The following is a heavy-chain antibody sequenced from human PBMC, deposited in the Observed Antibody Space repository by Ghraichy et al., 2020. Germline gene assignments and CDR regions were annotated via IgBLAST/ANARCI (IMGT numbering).Heavy chain of an antibody. V-gene: IGHV3-7*04. CDR1: GFTFNTYY. D-gene: IGHD5-18*01. CDR3: GRGGYIYGSNPVDY. CDR2: IKQDGSGK. J-gene: IGHJ4*02. Sequence: GGSLRLSCAASGFTFNTYYMTWVRQAPGKGLEWVANIKQDGSGKYYVDSVKGRFTISRDNAKDSVYLQMNSLRAEDTAVYYCGRGGYIYGSNPVDYWGQGTQVTVSS.